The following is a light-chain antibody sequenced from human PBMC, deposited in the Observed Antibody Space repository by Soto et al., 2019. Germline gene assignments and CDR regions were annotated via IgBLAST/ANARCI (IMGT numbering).Light chain of an antibody. CDR1: QSVSSS. CDR2: DTS. CDR3: QQYIDWPPGT. J-gene: IGKJ1*01. Sequence: EIVVPQSPAPLSVSPGERVTLSSRAIQSVSSSLAWYQQRPGQAPRLLIYDTSTRAAGISARFSGSGSGTEFTLTISSLQSEDFAVYYCQQYIDWPPGTFGQGTAVEIK. V-gene: IGKV3-15*01.